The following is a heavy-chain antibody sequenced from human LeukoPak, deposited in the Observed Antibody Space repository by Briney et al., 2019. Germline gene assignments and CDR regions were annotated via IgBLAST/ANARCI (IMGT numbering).Heavy chain of an antibody. D-gene: IGHD6-13*01. J-gene: IGHJ4*02. CDR1: GFTFSNYG. Sequence: GGSLRLSCAASGFTFSNYGMHWVRQAPGMGLEWVAVVWSDGSTKYYADSVKGRFTISRDNSKNTVYLQMNSLRAEDTAVYYCAKWGGIAAAPFDYWGQGTLVTVSS. CDR3: AKWGGIAAAPFDY. V-gene: IGHV3-33*06. CDR2: VWSDGSTK.